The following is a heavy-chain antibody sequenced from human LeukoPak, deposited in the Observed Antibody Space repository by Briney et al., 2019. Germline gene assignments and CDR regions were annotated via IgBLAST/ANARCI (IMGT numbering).Heavy chain of an antibody. Sequence: SETLSLTCTVSGGSISSSSYYWGWIRQPPGKGLEWIGSIYYSGSTYYNPSLKSRVTISVDTSKNQFSLKLSSVTAADTAVYYCARDRYLRLAGIPGMDVWGQGTTVTVSS. J-gene: IGHJ6*02. CDR1: GGSISSSSYY. CDR3: ARDRYLRLAGIPGMDV. CDR2: IYYSGST. D-gene: IGHD2-15*01. V-gene: IGHV4-39*07.